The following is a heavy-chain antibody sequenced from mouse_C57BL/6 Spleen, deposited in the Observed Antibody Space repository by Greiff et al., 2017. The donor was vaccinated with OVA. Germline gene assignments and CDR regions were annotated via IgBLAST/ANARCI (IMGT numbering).Heavy chain of an antibody. CDR1: GYTFPSYW. D-gene: IGHD3-2*02. CDR3: ARYSSGYLSLMDY. CDR2: IDPSDSYT. J-gene: IGHJ4*01. V-gene: IGHV1-69*01. Sequence: KQSGAELVMPGASVKLSCKASGYTFPSYWMHWVKQRPGQGLEWIGEIDPSDSYTNYNQKFKGKSTLTVDKSSSTAYMQLSSLTSEDSAVYYCARYSSGYLSLMDYWGQGTSVTVSS.